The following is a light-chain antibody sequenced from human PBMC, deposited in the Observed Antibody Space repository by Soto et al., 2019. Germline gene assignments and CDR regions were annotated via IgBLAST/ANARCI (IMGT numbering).Light chain of an antibody. J-gene: IGKJ3*01. CDR3: HQYNNWPPEVT. CDR1: QSVSSN. Sequence: EIVMTQSPATLSVSPGERATLSCRASQSVSSNLAWYQQKPGQAPRLLIYGASTRATGIPARFSGSGSGTDFTHTISCLQSEDFAPYYCHQYNNWPPEVTFGPGTKVDIK. CDR2: GAS. V-gene: IGKV3-15*01.